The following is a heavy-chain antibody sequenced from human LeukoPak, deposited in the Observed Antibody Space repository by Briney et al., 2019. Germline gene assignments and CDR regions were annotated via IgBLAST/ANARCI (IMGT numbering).Heavy chain of an antibody. J-gene: IGHJ6*02. CDR3: ARGLPGYCSSTSCYGPPYYYGMDV. CDR2: MNPNSGNT. D-gene: IGHD2-2*03. V-gene: IGHV1-8*01. Sequence: ASVKVSCKASGYTFTSYDINWVRQATGQGLEWMGWMNPNSGNTGYTHKFQGRVTVTRNTSISTAYMELSSLRSEDTAVYYCARGLPGYCSSTSCYGPPYYYGMDVWGQGTTVTVSS. CDR1: GYTFTSYD.